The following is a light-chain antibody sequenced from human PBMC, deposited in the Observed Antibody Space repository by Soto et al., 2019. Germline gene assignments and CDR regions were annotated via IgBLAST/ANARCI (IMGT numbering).Light chain of an antibody. CDR1: QSISRW. Sequence: DIQMTQTPSTLSASVGDRVTITCRASQSISRWLAWYQQKPGNAPKVLIYAVSSLESGVPSRFSGSGSGTEFTLTIRSLQPDDVATYYCQQYNTSWTFGQGTKVDIK. CDR3: QQYNTSWT. CDR2: AVS. J-gene: IGKJ1*01. V-gene: IGKV1-5*01.